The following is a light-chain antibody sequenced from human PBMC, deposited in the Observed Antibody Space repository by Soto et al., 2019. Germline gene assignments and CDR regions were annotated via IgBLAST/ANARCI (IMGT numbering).Light chain of an antibody. CDR1: QSVRSVY. J-gene: IGKJ3*01. Sequence: EIVLTQSPGTLSLSPGERATLSCRTSQSVRSVYVAWYQHKPGQAPRLLIYGTSSRATGIPDRFSGSGSGTDFTLTITRLEPEDFAVYYCQQSYTFGPGTKVDIK. V-gene: IGKV3-20*01. CDR2: GTS. CDR3: QQSYT.